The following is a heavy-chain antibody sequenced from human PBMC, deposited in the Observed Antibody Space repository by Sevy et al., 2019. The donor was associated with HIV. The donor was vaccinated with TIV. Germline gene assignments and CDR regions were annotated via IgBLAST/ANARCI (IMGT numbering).Heavy chain of an antibody. D-gene: IGHD3-10*01. CDR3: ARDGARITMVQGVMAYYHGMDV. Sequence: GGSLRLSCAASGFTFSTYSMNWVRQAPGKGLEWVSSISSSSNYIYYADSVKGRLTISRDNAKKALYLQMNSLRAEDTALYYCARDGARITMVQGVMAYYHGMDVWGQGTTVTVSS. CDR2: ISSSSNYI. J-gene: IGHJ6*02. CDR1: GFTFSTYS. V-gene: IGHV3-21*01.